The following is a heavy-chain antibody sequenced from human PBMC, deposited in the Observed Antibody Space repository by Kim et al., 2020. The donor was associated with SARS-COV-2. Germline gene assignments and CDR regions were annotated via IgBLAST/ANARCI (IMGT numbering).Heavy chain of an antibody. J-gene: IGHJ4*02. Sequence: SETLSLTCTVSGGSISSSSYYWGWIRQPPGKGLEWIGSIYYSGSTYYNPSLKSRVTISVDTSKNQFSLKLSSVTAADTAVYYCARHVVDVYFVVVTAAHFDYWGQGTLVTVSS. CDR3: ARHVVDVYFVVVTAAHFDY. D-gene: IGHD2-21*02. CDR1: GGSISSSSYY. V-gene: IGHV4-39*01. CDR2: IYYSGST.